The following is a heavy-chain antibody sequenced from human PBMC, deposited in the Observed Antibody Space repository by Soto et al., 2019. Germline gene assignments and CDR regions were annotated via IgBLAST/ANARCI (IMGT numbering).Heavy chain of an antibody. V-gene: IGHV1-8*01. D-gene: IGHD4-4*01. CDR2: MNPNSGNT. CDR3: ARGRWDYSLDYYYYYMDV. J-gene: IGHJ6*03. Sequence: ASVKVSCKASGYTFTSYDINWVRQATGQGLEWMGWMNPNSGNTGYAQKFQGRVTMTRNTSISTAYMELSSLRSEDTAVYYCARGRWDYSLDYYYYYMDVWGKGTKVTGSS. CDR1: GYTFTSYD.